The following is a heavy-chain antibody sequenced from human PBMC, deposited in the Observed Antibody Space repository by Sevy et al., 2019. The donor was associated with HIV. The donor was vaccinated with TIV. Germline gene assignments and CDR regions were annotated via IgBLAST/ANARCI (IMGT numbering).Heavy chain of an antibody. Sequence: GGSLRLSCAASGFTFSSYAMDWVRQAPGKGPEWVSAITASGNRAYYADSVKGRFTISRDNSKNTLYVQMNILRAEDTAIYYCASEAGKVWGIYTIDYWGQGTLVTVSS. J-gene: IGHJ4*02. CDR3: ASEAGKVWGIYTIDY. CDR1: GFTFSSYA. CDR2: ITASGNRA. V-gene: IGHV3-23*01. D-gene: IGHD3-16*01.